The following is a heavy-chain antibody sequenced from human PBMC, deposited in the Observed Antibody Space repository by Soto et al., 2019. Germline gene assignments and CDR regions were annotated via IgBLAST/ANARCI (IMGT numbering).Heavy chain of an antibody. CDR3: ARRGSGYYYFDY. CDR1: GYTFTGYY. CDR2: INPNSGGT. Sequence: ASVKVSCKASGYTFTGYYMHRVRQAPGQGLEWMGWINPNSGGTNYAQKFQGRVTMTRDTSISTAYMELSRLRSDDTAVYYCARRGSGYYYFDYWGQGTLVTVSS. V-gene: IGHV1-2*02. D-gene: IGHD3-22*01. J-gene: IGHJ4*02.